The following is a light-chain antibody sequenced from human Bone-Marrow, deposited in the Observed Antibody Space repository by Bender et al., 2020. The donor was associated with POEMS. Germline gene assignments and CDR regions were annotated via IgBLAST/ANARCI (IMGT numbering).Light chain of an antibody. V-gene: IGLV2-14*01. CDR1: SSDIAIYDF. CDR2: GVS. Sequence: QSALTQPASVSGSPGQSITISCTGTSSDIAIYDFVSWYQQHPGKAPTLMIFGVSERPSGVSHRFSGSKSGNTASLTISGLQAEDEADYYCAAWDDSLNGVVFGGGTKLTVL. CDR3: AAWDDSLNGVV. J-gene: IGLJ2*01.